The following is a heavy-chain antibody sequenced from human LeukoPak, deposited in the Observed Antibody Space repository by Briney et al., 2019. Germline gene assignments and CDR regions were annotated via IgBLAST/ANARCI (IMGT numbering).Heavy chain of an antibody. V-gene: IGHV3-30*02. CDR3: ARAGSSWYARVDAFDI. Sequence: GGSLRLSCAASGFTFSSYGMHWVRQAPGKGLEWVAFIRYDGSNKYYADSVKGRFTISRDNSKNTLYLQMNSLRAEDTAVYYCARAGSSWYARVDAFDIWGQGTMVTVSS. D-gene: IGHD6-13*01. CDR2: IRYDGSNK. CDR1: GFTFSSYG. J-gene: IGHJ3*02.